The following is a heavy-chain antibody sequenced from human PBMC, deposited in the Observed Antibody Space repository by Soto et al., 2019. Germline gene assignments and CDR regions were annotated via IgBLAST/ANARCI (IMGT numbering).Heavy chain of an antibody. Sequence: ASVKVSCKASGFTFTSSAMQWVRQARGQRLEWIGWIVVGSGNTNYAQKFQERVTITRDMSTSTAYMELSSLRSEDTAVYYCAGSTYYDFWSGYYNFDYWGQGTLVTVSS. CDR1: GFTFTSSA. D-gene: IGHD3-3*01. V-gene: IGHV1-58*02. CDR2: IVVGSGNT. CDR3: AGSTYYDFWSGYYNFDY. J-gene: IGHJ4*02.